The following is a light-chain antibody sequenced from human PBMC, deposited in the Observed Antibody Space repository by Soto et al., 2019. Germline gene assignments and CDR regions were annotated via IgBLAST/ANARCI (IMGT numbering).Light chain of an antibody. CDR1: NSNIGGNT. CDR3: AAWDDSLKGPI. J-gene: IGLJ2*01. Sequence: QSVLTQPPSASGTPGQRDTISCSGSNSNIGGNTVNWYQQLPATAPKLLIHDNAQRPSGVPDRFSGSKSGTSASLAISGLQSEDEADYYCAAWDDSLKGPIFGGGTQLTVL. V-gene: IGLV1-44*01. CDR2: DNA.